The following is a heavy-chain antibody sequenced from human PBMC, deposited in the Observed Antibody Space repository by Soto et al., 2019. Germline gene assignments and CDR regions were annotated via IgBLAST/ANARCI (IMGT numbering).Heavy chain of an antibody. CDR3: ARGWETIFGVVIIGRRGLYFDY. CDR2: ISSSGSTI. J-gene: IGHJ4*02. CDR1: GFTFSSYE. V-gene: IGHV3-48*03. D-gene: IGHD3-3*01. Sequence: GGSLRLSCAASGFTFSSYEMNWVRQAPGKGLEWVSYISSSGSTIYYADSVKGRFTISRDNAKNSLYLQMNSLRAEDTAVYYCARGWETIFGVVIIGRRGLYFDYWGQGTLVTVSS.